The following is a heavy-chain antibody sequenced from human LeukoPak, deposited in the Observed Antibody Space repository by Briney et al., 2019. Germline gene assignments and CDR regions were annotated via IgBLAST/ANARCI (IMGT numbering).Heavy chain of an antibody. D-gene: IGHD2-21*02. CDR1: GFTFSSYW. CDR2: INQDGSGE. V-gene: IGHV3-7*01. CDR3: AREQWWRLDY. Sequence: GGSLRLSCAASGFTFSSYWMHWVRQAPGKGLEWVAQINQDGSGEYYVDSVRGRFTISRDNAKTSVHLQMDSLSAEDTAVYYCAREQWWRLDYWGQGTLVTVSS. J-gene: IGHJ4*02.